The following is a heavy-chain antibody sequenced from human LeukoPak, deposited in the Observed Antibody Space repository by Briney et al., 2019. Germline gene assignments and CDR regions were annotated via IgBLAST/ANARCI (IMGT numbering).Heavy chain of an antibody. D-gene: IGHD4-23*01. CDR2: ISSSSSYI. J-gene: IGHJ3*02. V-gene: IGHV3-21*01. Sequence: GGSLRLSCAASGFTFSSYSMNWVRQAPGKGLEWVSSISSSSSYIYYAASVKGRFTISRDNAKNSLYLQMNSLRVEDTALYYCARVRSVGGNPHAFNIWGQGTMVTVSS. CDR3: ARVRSVGGNPHAFNI. CDR1: GFTFSSYS.